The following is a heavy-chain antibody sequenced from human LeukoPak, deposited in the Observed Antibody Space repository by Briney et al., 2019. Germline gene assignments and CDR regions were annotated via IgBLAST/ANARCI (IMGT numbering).Heavy chain of an antibody. Sequence: SETLSLTCTVSGDSISSSRYYWSWIRQPPGKGLEWIGEINHSGSTNYNPSLKSRVTISVDTSKNQFSLKLSSVTAADTAVYYCARGSSGWYNWYFDLWGRGTLVTVSS. CDR1: GDSISSSRYY. CDR3: ARGSSGWYNWYFDL. J-gene: IGHJ2*01. CDR2: INHSGST. V-gene: IGHV4-39*07. D-gene: IGHD6-19*01.